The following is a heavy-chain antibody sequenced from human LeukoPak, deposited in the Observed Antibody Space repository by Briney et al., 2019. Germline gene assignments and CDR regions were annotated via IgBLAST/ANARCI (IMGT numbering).Heavy chain of an antibody. J-gene: IGHJ4*02. D-gene: IGHD2-8*02. V-gene: IGHV3-23*01. Sequence: GGSLRLSCAASGFTFSSYGMSWVRQAPGKGLEWVSAVSGSGGTTYYADSVKGRFTISRDNSKSTLSLQMNSLRAEDTAIYYCATYRQVLLPFESWGQGTLVTVSS. CDR3: ATYRQVLLPFES. CDR1: GFTFSSYG. CDR2: VSGSGGTT.